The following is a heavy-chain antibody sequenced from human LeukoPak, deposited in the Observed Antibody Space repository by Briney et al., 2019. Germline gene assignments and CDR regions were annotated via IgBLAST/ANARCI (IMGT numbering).Heavy chain of an antibody. CDR2: MRDSGST. D-gene: IGHD5-18*01. Sequence: SETLSLTCTVSGGSFSSHYWSWIRQPPGKGLEWIAYMRDSGSTKHNPSLESRDTLSADTSKNQFSLRLSSVTAADTAVYYCATIKRGNIYGYFDFWGQGILVTVSS. CDR3: ATIKRGNIYGYFDF. V-gene: IGHV4-59*11. J-gene: IGHJ4*02. CDR1: GGSFSSHY.